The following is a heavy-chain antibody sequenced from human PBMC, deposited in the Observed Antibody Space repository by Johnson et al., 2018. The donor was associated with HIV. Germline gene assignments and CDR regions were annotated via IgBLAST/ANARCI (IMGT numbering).Heavy chain of an antibody. CDR2: ISWNSGSI. V-gene: IGHV3-9*01. CDR3: AKDIGPRMGPDAFDI. CDR1: YG. D-gene: IGHD2-8*01. J-gene: IGHJ3*02. Sequence: YGMHWVRQAPGKGLEWVSGISWNSGSIGYADSVKGRFTISRDNAKNSLYLQMNSLRAEDTALYYCAKDIGPRMGPDAFDIWGQGTMVTVSS.